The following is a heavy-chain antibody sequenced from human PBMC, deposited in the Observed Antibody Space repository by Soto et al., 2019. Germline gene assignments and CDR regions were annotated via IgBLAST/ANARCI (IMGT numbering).Heavy chain of an antibody. CDR2: IYPGDSET. V-gene: IGHV5-51*01. J-gene: IGHJ5*02. Sequence: PGESLKISCKGSGYSFTNYWIGWVRQMPGKGLEWMGIIYPGDSETKYSPSFQGQVTISVDKSTNTAYLQWSSLKASDTAMYYCARHSRFFGVLLHNCFDPWGQGALVTVPS. CDR3: ARHSRFFGVLLHNCFDP. D-gene: IGHD3-3*01. CDR1: GYSFTNYW.